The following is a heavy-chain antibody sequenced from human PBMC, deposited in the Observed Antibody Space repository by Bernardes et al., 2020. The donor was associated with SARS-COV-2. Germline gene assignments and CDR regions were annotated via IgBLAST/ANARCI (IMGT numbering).Heavy chain of an antibody. CDR2: INADGSTT. J-gene: IGHJ4*02. CDR3: AKSAFISGRGYYIDY. CDR1: GFTFSSYC. D-gene: IGHD3-10*01. Sequence: GGSLRLSCAASGFTFSSYCMHWVRQVPGEGLVWVSRINADGSTTDYADAVRGRFTISRDNAKNTLFLQMNGLRAEDTSLYYCAKSAFISGRGYYIDYWPQGTLVTVSS. V-gene: IGHV3-74*01.